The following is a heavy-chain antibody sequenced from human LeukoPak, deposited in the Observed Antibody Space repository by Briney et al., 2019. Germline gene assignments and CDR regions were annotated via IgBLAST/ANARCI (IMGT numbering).Heavy chain of an antibody. V-gene: IGHV3-53*01. D-gene: IGHD5-18*01. J-gene: IGHJ4*02. CDR2: IYSVGST. CDR3: ARDGDTAMGY. CDR1: RFTVSSNY. Sequence: PGGSLILSCAAPRFTVSSNYMSWVRQAPGKGLEWVSVIYSVGSTYYADSVKGRFTISRDNAKNSLYLQMNSLRAEDTAVYYCARDGDTAMGYWGQGTLVTVSS.